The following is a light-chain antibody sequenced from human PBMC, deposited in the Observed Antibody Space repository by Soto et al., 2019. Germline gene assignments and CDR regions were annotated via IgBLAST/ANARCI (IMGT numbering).Light chain of an antibody. J-gene: IGKJ1*01. V-gene: IGKV3-20*01. CDR2: GAS. CDR1: QSVSSSY. CDR3: QQYGSSLGGT. Sequence: EIVLTQSPGTLSLSPGERATLSCRASQSVSSSYLAWYQQKPGQAPRLLIYGASSRATGIPDRFSGSGSGTDFTLTISRPEPEDFAVYYCQQYGSSLGGTFGQGTKVDIK.